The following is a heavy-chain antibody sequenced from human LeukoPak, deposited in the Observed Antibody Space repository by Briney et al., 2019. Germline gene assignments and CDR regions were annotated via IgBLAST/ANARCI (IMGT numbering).Heavy chain of an antibody. CDR1: GFTFDDYA. CDR2: ISWDGGST. Sequence: GGSLRLSCAASGFTFDDYAMHWVRQAPGKGLECVSLISWDGGSTYYADSVKGRFTISRHNSINSLYLQMNSLRTEDTPLYYCAKDIGIQLWNLPPSYYGMDVWGQGTTVTVSS. J-gene: IGHJ6*02. CDR3: AKDIGIQLWNLPPSYYGMDV. D-gene: IGHD5-18*01. V-gene: IGHV3-43*01.